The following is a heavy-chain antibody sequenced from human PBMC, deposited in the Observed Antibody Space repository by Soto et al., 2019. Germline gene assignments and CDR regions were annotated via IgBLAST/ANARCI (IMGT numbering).Heavy chain of an antibody. D-gene: IGHD5-12*01. Sequence: GGSLRLSCAASGFTFSSYGMHWVRQAPGKGLEWVAVIWYDGSNKYYADSVKGRFTISRDNSKNTLYLQMNSLRAEDTAVYYCAREMAWEASGYEPDAFDIWGQGTMVTVSS. CDR1: GFTFSSYG. J-gene: IGHJ3*02. CDR3: AREMAWEASGYEPDAFDI. V-gene: IGHV3-33*01. CDR2: IWYDGSNK.